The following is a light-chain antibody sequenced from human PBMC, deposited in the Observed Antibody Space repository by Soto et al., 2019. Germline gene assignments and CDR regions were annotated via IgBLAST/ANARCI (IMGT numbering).Light chain of an antibody. J-gene: IGKJ1*01. CDR2: GAS. CDR3: QQYGTSRT. V-gene: IGKV3-20*01. Sequence: DIVLTQSPDTLCLSPGESATLSCRASQSISSYLAWYQQKPGQAPRLLIYGASSRATGIPDRFSGSGSGTDFTLTISRLEPEDFAVYYCQQYGTSRTFGQGTKVDIK. CDR1: QSISSY.